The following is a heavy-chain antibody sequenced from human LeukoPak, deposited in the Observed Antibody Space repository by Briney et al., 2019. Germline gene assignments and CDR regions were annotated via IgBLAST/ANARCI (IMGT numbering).Heavy chain of an antibody. CDR1: GFTFSFYW. D-gene: IGHD2-15*01. J-gene: IGHJ4*02. CDR2: INNDGRST. Sequence: GGSLRLSCASSGFTFSFYWMHWVRQAPGKGLVWVSRINNDGRSTSYAGSVKGRFTISRDNAKNTLYSQMNSLRAEDTAVYYCARDNEYCTGGTCRLDYWAREPWSPSPQ. V-gene: IGHV3-74*01. CDR3: ARDNEYCTGGTCRLDY.